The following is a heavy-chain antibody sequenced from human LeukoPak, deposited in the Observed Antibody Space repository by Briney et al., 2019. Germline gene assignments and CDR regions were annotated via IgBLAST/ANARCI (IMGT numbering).Heavy chain of an antibody. Sequence: NPSETLSLTCTVSGGSISSYYWSWIRQPPGKGLEWIGYIYYSGSTNYNPSLKSRVTISVYTSKNQFSLKLSSVTAADTAVYYCARLRLRSWYPDAFDIWGQGTMVTVSS. D-gene: IGHD6-13*01. J-gene: IGHJ3*02. CDR3: ARLRLRSWYPDAFDI. CDR1: GGSISSYY. CDR2: IYYSGST. V-gene: IGHV4-59*12.